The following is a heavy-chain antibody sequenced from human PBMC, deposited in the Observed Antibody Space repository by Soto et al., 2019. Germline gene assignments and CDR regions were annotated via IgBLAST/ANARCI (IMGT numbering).Heavy chain of an antibody. CDR1: GFTFSRYG. CDR3: AKDRGGYYPIDY. V-gene: IGHV3-30*18. D-gene: IGHD3-22*01. Sequence: VQLVESWGGVVQTGRSLRLSCAASGFTFSRYGMHWVRQAPGKGLEWLAVISYDGRNKYYAESVKGRFTISRDNSKNMLYLQMNSLRAEDTAVYYGAKDRGGYYPIDYWGQGTLVTVSS. CDR2: ISYDGRNK. J-gene: IGHJ4*02.